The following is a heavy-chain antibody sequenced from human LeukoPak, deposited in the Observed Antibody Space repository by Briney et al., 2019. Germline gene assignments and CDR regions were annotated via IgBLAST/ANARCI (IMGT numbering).Heavy chain of an antibody. V-gene: IGHV3-30*02. J-gene: IGHJ4*02. CDR1: GFTFSSYG. CDR2: IRYDGSNK. D-gene: IGHD2-2*02. CDR3: ARSVVPAAIQVGVDY. Sequence: GGSLRLSCAASGFTFSSYGMHWVRQAPGKGLEWVAFIRYDGSNKYYADSVKGRFTISRDNSKNTLYLQMNSLRAEDTAVYYCARSVVPAAIQVGVDYWGQGTLVTVSS.